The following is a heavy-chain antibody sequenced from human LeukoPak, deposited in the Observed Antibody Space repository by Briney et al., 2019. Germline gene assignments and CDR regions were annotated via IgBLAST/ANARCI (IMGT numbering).Heavy chain of an antibody. J-gene: IGHJ4*02. CDR2: INHSGST. CDR1: GGSFSGYY. CDR3: ARGVTDPN. V-gene: IGHV4-34*01. D-gene: IGHD2-21*02. Sequence: PSETLSLTCAVYGGSFSGYYWSWIRQPPGKGLEWIGEINHSGSTNYNPSLKSRVTISLDTPKSQFPLKLNSVTAADTAVYYCARGVTDPNWGQGTLVTVSS.